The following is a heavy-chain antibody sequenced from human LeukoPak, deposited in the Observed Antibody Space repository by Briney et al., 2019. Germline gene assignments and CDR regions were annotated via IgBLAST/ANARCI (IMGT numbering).Heavy chain of an antibody. CDR1: GGSISDYS. V-gene: IGHV4-59*01. J-gene: IGHJ4*02. D-gene: IGHD6-25*01. CDR3: ARAVGVKTAALDLDY. CDR2: IYYSGSA. Sequence: SETLSLTCTVSGGSISDYSWSWIRQPPGKGLEWIGNIYYSGSANHNPSLKSRVTISRDTSKNQFSLKLTSVTTADTAVYYCARAVGVKTAALDLDYWGQGTLVTVSS.